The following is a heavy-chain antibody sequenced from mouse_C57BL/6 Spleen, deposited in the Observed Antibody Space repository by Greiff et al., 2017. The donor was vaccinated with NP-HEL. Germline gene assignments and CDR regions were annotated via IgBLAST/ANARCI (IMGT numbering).Heavy chain of an antibody. Sequence: EVQGVESGGGLVKPGGSLKLSCAASGFTFSSYTMSWVRQTPEKRLEWVATISGGGGNTYYPDSVKGRFTISRDNAKNTLYLQMSSLRSEDTALYYCARESSYGYFDVWGTGTTVTVSS. CDR1: GFTFSSYT. V-gene: IGHV5-9*01. J-gene: IGHJ1*03. CDR3: ARESSYGYFDV. D-gene: IGHD1-1*01. CDR2: ISGGGGNT.